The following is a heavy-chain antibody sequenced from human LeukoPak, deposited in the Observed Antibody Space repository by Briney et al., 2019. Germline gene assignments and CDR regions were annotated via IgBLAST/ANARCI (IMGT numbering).Heavy chain of an antibody. D-gene: IGHD3-10*01. CDR1: GCSISGGSYY. V-gene: IGHV4-61*02. Sequence: SQTLSLTCTVSGCSISGGSYYWSWIRQPAGKGLEWIGRIYTSGSTNYNPSLKSRVTISVDTSKNQFSLKLSSVTTADTAVYYCARVEEAYGSGRRGNFYYYYMDVWGKGTTVTISS. CDR2: IYTSGST. CDR3: ARVEEAYGSGRRGNFYYYYMDV. J-gene: IGHJ6*03.